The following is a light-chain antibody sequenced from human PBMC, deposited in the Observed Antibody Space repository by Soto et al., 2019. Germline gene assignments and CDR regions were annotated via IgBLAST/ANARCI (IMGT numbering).Light chain of an antibody. CDR2: DAS. Sequence: DITITQSPASLSASVGDRVTITCQASQDISNYLNWYQQKPGKAPKLLIYDASNLETGVPSRFSGSGSGTDFTFTISSLQPEDIATYYCQQYDNLLALTFGGGTKVAIK. V-gene: IGKV1-33*01. CDR3: QQYDNLLALT. J-gene: IGKJ4*01. CDR1: QDISNY.